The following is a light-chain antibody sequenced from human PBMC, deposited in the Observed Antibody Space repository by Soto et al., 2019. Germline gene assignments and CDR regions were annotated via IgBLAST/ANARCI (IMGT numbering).Light chain of an antibody. Sequence: DIVMTQSPLSLPVTPGEPASISCRSSQSLLHSNGYNYLDWYLQKPGQSPQLLISLGSNRASGVPDRFSGSGSDTDFTLKISRVEAEDVGVYYCMQALQTPRTFGQGTKVEIK. V-gene: IGKV2-28*01. CDR3: MQALQTPRT. CDR1: QSLLHSNGYNY. CDR2: LGS. J-gene: IGKJ1*01.